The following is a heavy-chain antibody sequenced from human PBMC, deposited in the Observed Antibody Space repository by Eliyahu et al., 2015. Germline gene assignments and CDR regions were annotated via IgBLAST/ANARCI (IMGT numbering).Heavy chain of an antibody. V-gene: IGHV3-21*01. CDR3: ARVAAVFDSSGYYYALDP. CDR2: ISSSSSYI. CDR1: GFXFRXYX. J-gene: IGHJ5*02. Sequence: EVQLVESGGGLVKPGGSLXLSCAASGFXFRXYXXNWVRQAPGKGLEWVSSISSSSSYIYYADSVKGRFTISRDNAKNSLYLQMNSLRAEDTAVYYCARVAAVFDSSGYYYALDPWGQGTLVTVSS. D-gene: IGHD3-22*01.